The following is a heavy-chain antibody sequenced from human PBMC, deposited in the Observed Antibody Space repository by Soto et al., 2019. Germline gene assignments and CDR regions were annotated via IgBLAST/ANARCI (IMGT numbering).Heavy chain of an antibody. J-gene: IGHJ5*02. CDR2: ISGSGGST. D-gene: IGHD6-19*01. V-gene: IGHV3-23*01. CDR1: GFTFSSYA. Sequence: EVQLLESGGGLVQPGGSLRLSCAASGFTFSSYAMSWVRQAPGKGLEWVSAISGSGGSTYYADSVKGRFTISRDNSKNSLYLQMNSLRAEDTDVYYCAKDREWLVRGWFDPWGQGTLVTVSS. CDR3: AKDREWLVRGWFDP.